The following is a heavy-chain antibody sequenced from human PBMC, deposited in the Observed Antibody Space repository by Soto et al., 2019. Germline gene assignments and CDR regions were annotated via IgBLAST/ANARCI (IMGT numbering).Heavy chain of an antibody. CDR3: ARTFDYYGMDV. Sequence: SETLSLTCGVSGYSIASGYYWAWIRQSPGKGLEWIGSIYHAGSVYYNPSLNSRVAVSLDTSKNHFSLKMTSVTAADTAVYYCARTFDYYGMDVWGQGTTVT. D-gene: IGHD3-3*02. V-gene: IGHV4-38-2*01. CDR1: GYSIASGYY. J-gene: IGHJ6*02. CDR2: IYHAGSV.